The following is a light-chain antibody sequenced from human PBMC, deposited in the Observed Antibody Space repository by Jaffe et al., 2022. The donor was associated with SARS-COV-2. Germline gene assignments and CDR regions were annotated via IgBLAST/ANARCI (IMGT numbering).Light chain of an antibody. CDR1: QSVSTK. J-gene: IGKJ2*01. CDR3: QQYNNWYT. V-gene: IGKV3-15*01. CDR2: GAS. Sequence: EIVMTQSPATLSVSPGERATLSCRASQSVSTKLAWYQHKPGQAPRLLIYGASTRATGVPARFSGSGSGTEFSLTISSLQSEDFAIYYCQQYNNWYTFGQGTNLEIK.